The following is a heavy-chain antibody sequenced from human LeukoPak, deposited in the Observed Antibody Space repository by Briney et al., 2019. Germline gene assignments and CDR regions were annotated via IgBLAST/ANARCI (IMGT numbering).Heavy chain of an antibody. CDR3: ARVSAAAGTADY. CDR2: IYSGGST. CDR1: GFTVSSNY. J-gene: IGHJ4*02. Sequence: GGSLRLSCAASGFTVSSNYMSWVRQAPGKGPEWVSVIYSGGSTYYADSVKGRFTISRDNSKNTLYLQMNSLRAEDTAVYYCARVSAAAGTADYWGQGTLVTVSS. D-gene: IGHD6-13*01. V-gene: IGHV3-53*01.